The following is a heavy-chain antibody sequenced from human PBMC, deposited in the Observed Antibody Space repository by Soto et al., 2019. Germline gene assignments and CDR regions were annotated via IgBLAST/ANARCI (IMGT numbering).Heavy chain of an antibody. V-gene: IGHV4-59*01. CDR2: IYYSGST. D-gene: IGHD2-2*01. Sequence: QVQLQESGPGLVKPSETLSLTCTVSGGSISSYYWSWIRQPPGKGLEWIGYIYYSGSTTYNPSLKSRVTISVDTSKNQFSLKLSSVTAADTAVYYCARSEVVVVPAAIDYYYYYMDVWGKGTTVTVSS. CDR1: GGSISSYY. CDR3: ARSEVVVVPAAIDYYYYYMDV. J-gene: IGHJ6*03.